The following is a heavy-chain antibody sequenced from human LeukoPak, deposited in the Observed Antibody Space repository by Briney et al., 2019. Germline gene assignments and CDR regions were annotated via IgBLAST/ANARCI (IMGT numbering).Heavy chain of an antibody. D-gene: IGHD4-11*01. J-gene: IGHJ4*02. CDR3: ARCVTTFDY. CDR2: ISSSSSYI. Sequence: GSLCPSPAASGFTFYSYSINWVRQAPGKGLEWVSSISSSSSYIYYADSVRGRFTISRDNAKNLLYLQMNSLTAEATAVYYFARCVTTFDYWGQGTLVTVSS. V-gene: IGHV3-21*01. CDR1: GFTFYSYS.